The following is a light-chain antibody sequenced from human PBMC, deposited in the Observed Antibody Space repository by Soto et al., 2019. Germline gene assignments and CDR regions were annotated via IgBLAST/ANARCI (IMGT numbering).Light chain of an antibody. V-gene: IGLV2-14*01. Sequence: QSVLAQPASVSGSPGQSITISCTGTSSDFGGYNYVSWYQQHPGKAPKVLIYDVSNRPAGVSNRFSGSRSGNTASLTISGLQAGDEADYYCCSYTSSNSLIFGTGTKVT. CDR1: SSDFGGYNY. J-gene: IGLJ1*01. CDR3: CSYTSSNSLI. CDR2: DVS.